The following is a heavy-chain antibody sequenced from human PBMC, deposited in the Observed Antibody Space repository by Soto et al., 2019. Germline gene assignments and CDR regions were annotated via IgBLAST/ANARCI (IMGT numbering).Heavy chain of an antibody. CDR3: ASRVGIFPVITFGGPAFDI. V-gene: IGHV4-39*01. Sequence: SETLSLTCTVSGGSISSSSYYWGWIRQPPGKGLEWIGSIYYSGSTYYNPSLKSRVTISVDTSKNQFSLKLSSVTAADTAVYYCASRVGIFPVITFGGPAFDIWGQGTMVTVSS. D-gene: IGHD3-16*01. J-gene: IGHJ3*02. CDR2: IYYSGST. CDR1: GGSISSSSYY.